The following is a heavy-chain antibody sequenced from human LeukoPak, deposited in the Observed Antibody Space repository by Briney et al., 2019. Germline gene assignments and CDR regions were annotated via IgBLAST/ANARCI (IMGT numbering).Heavy chain of an antibody. V-gene: IGHV3-48*04. J-gene: IGHJ4*02. Sequence: PGGSLRLSCTGSGFTFSSYSMNWVRQAPGKGLEWVSYISSSGSTIYYADSVKGRFTISRDNAKNSLYLQMNSLRAEDTAVYYCARISPTRSRFGELWDAFDYWGQGTLVTVSS. CDR3: ARISPTRSRFGELWDAFDY. CDR2: ISSSGSTI. D-gene: IGHD3-10*01. CDR1: GFTFSSYS.